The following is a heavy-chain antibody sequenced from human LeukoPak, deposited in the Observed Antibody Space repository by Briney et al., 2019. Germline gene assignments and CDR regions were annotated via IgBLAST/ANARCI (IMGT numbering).Heavy chain of an antibody. D-gene: IGHD4-11*01. CDR2: ISWNSGSI. J-gene: IGHJ3*02. V-gene: IGHV3-9*01. Sequence: PGGSLRLSCAASGFTFDDYAMHWVRQAPGKGLEWVSGISWNSGSIGYADSVKGRFTISRDSAKNSLYLQMNSLRAEDTALYYCAKKLTSGAFDIWGQGTMVTVSS. CDR1: GFTFDDYA. CDR3: AKKLTSGAFDI.